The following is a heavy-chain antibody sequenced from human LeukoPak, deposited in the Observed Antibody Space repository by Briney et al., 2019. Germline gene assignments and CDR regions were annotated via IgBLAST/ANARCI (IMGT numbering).Heavy chain of an antibody. J-gene: IGHJ4*02. V-gene: IGHV3-43*02. CDR3: AKDSLEEMATIAGGFDSGFDY. CDR1: GFTFDGYA. Sequence: GGSLRLSCAASGFTFDGYAMHWVRQAPGKGLEWVSLISGDGGSTYYADSVKRRFTISRDNSKNSLYLQMNSLRTEDTALYYCAKDSLEEMATIAGGFDSGFDYWGQGTLVTVSS. CDR2: ISGDGGST. D-gene: IGHD5-24*01.